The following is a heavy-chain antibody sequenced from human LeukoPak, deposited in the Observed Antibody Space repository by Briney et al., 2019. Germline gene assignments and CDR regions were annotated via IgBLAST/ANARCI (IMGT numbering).Heavy chain of an antibody. V-gene: IGHV3-7*01. Sequence: PGGSLRLSCAASGFTFSSYWMSWVRQAPGKGLEWVANIKQDGSEKYYVDSVKGRFTISRDNAKNSLYLQMNSLRAEDTAVYYCARCYCSSTSCPIDYWGQGTLVTVSS. CDR2: IKQDGSEK. CDR1: GFTFSSYW. D-gene: IGHD2-2*01. CDR3: ARCYCSSTSCPIDY. J-gene: IGHJ4*02.